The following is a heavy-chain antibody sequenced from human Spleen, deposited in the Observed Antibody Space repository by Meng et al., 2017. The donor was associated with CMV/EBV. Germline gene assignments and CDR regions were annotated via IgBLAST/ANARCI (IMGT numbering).Heavy chain of an antibody. CDR3: ARDGARSSSLYYYYGMDV. CDR2: INWNGGST. J-gene: IGHJ6*02. CDR1: GFTFDDYG. Sequence: GESLKISCAASGFTFDDYGMSWVRQAPGKGLEWVSGINWNGGSTGYADSVKGRFTISRDNAKNSLYLQMNSLRAEDTALYYCARDGARSSSLYYYYGMDVWGQGTTVTVSS. V-gene: IGHV3-20*04. D-gene: IGHD6-6*01.